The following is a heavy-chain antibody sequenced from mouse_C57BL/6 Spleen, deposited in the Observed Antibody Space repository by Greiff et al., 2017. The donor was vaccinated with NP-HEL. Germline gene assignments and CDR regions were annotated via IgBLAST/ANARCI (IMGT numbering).Heavy chain of an antibody. Sequence: VQLQQSGPELVKPGASVKISCKASGYAFSSSWMNWVKQRPGKGLEWIGRIYPGDGDTNYNGKFKGKATLTADKSSSTAYMQLSSLTSEDSAVYFCARWSSGYGDYGGQGTTLTVSS. J-gene: IGHJ2*01. CDR2: IYPGDGDT. V-gene: IGHV1-82*01. D-gene: IGHD3-2*02. CDR1: GYAFSSSW. CDR3: ARWSSGYGDY.